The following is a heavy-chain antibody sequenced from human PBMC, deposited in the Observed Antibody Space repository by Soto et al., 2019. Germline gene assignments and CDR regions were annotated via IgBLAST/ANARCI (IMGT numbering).Heavy chain of an antibody. D-gene: IGHD3-22*01. V-gene: IGHV4-30-2*06. CDR2: IFYNGKT. CDR3: ARDSYESSAGGFNDGFDV. Sequence: QLQLQESGPGLVKPSETLSLTCAVSGGSMNRGSCLGIWIRQSPGKGLEWMGCIFYNGKTQYNPSLKSRLTISIESSQNQFSLKLTSVTAADTAVYYCARDSYESSAGGFNDGFDVWGQGTVVTVSP. CDR1: GGSMNRGSCL. J-gene: IGHJ3*01.